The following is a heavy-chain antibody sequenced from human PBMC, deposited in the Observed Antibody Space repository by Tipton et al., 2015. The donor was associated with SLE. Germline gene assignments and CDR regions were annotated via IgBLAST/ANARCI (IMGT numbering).Heavy chain of an antibody. Sequence: TLSLTCAVSGYSISSGYYWGWIRQPPGKGLEWIGSIYHSGGTYYNPSLKSRVTISVDTSKNQFSLKLSSVTAADTAVYYCASSFDYWGQGTLVTVSS. CDR3: ASSFDY. CDR2: IYHSGGT. V-gene: IGHV4-38-2*01. J-gene: IGHJ4*02. CDR1: GYSISSGYY.